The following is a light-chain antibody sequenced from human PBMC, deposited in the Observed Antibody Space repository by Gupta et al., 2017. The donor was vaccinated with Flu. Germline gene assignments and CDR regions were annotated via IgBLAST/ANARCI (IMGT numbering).Light chain of an antibody. CDR1: ETVNYDY. CDR3: QQYGALRT. J-gene: IGKJ1*01. V-gene: IGKV3-20*01. Sequence: EIVLTPSPGTLSLSPGERATLTCRANETVNYDYLAWYQHKPGQAPRLLIYDASTRATGVPDRFSGSGSETNFTLTISRLDPEDFALYYCQQYGALRTFGQGTKV. CDR2: DAS.